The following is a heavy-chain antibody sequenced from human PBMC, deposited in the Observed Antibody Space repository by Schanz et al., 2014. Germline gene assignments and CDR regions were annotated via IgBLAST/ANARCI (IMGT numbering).Heavy chain of an antibody. V-gene: IGHV3-30*18. CDR2: ISSDETVT. J-gene: IGHJ4*02. Sequence: VQLLESGGGVVQPGRSLRLSCTISGFSFSRYGMHWVRQAPGKGLEWVAVISSDETVTYYVDSVKGRFTISRDNSKNTLYLQMSSLKTEDTAVYYCAKIGYGGLLNYYIDHWGQGTLVTVSS. CDR1: GFSFSRYG. D-gene: IGHD3-16*01. CDR3: AKIGYGGLLNYYIDH.